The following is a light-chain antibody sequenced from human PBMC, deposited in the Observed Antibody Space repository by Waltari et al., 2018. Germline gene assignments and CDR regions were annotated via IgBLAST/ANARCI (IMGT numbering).Light chain of an antibody. CDR1: QSVSIN. V-gene: IGKV3-11*01. CDR2: DTS. Sequence: EIVLTQSPATLSLSPGQRATLSCRASQSVSINLGWYQQKLGQPPRLLIYDTSNRATGIPDRFSASGFETDFTLTISSLEPEDFAVYFCQQTSSWPLTLGGGTKVEIK. J-gene: IGKJ4*01. CDR3: QQTSSWPLT.